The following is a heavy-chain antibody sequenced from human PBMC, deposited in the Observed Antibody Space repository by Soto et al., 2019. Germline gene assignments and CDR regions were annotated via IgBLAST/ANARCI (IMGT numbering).Heavy chain of an antibody. CDR3: AKDRFYDILTGYYFHY. D-gene: IGHD3-9*01. CDR1: GFTFSSYA. CDR2: ISGSGGST. V-gene: IGHV3-23*01. Sequence: GGSLRLSCAASGFTFSSYAMSWVRQAPGKGLEWVSAISGSGGSTYYADSVKGRFTISRDNSKNTLYLQMNSLRAEDTAVYYCAKDRFYDILTGYYFHYWGQGTLVTVSS. J-gene: IGHJ4*02.